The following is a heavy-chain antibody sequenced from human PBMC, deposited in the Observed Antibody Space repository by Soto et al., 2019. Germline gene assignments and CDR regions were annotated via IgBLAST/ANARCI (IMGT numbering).Heavy chain of an antibody. Sequence: SETLSLTCTVSGGSISSSSHYWGWIRQPPGKGLEWIGSIYDSGNTYYNPSLKSRVTISVDTSRNQFSLRLSSVTAADTAVYYCARHAAGSGWYYWFDPWGQGTLVTVS. J-gene: IGHJ5*02. CDR1: GGSISSSSHY. V-gene: IGHV4-39*01. CDR2: IYDSGNT. D-gene: IGHD6-19*01. CDR3: ARHAAGSGWYYWFDP.